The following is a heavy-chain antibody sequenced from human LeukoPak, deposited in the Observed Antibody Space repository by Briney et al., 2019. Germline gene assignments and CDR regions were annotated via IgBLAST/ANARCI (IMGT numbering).Heavy chain of an antibody. V-gene: IGHV4-34*01. CDR3: ARGLGIAAAGTYKTFDY. D-gene: IGHD6-13*01. CDR2: INHSGST. CDR1: GGSFSGYD. Sequence: SETLSLTCAVYGGSFSGYDWSWIREPPGQGREWSGEINHSGSTNYNPSLKSRVTISVDTSKNQFSLKLSSVTAADTAVYYCARGLGIAAAGTYKTFDYWGQGTLVTVSS. J-gene: IGHJ4*02.